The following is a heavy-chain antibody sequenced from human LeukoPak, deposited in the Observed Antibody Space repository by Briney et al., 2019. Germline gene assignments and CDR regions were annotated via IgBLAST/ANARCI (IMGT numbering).Heavy chain of an antibody. CDR3: ARTRKQWLDYYFDY. CDR2: INHSGST. V-gene: IGHV4-34*01. Sequence: SETLSLTRAVYGGSFSGYYWSWIRQPPGKGLEWIGEINHSGSTNYNPSLKSRVTISVDTSKNQFSLKLSSVTAADTAVYYCARTRKQWLDYYFDYWGQGTLVTVSS. J-gene: IGHJ4*02. D-gene: IGHD6-19*01. CDR1: GGSFSGYY.